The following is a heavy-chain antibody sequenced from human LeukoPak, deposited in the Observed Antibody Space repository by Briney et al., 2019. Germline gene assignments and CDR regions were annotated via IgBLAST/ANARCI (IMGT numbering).Heavy chain of an antibody. J-gene: IGHJ4*02. V-gene: IGHV3-9*01. CDR1: GFTFDDYA. CDR3: AKDVAGTFDY. Sequence: GGSLRLSCAASGFTFDDYAMHWVRQVPGQGLEWVSGISWNSGSIGYADSVKGRFTISRDNAKNSLYLQMNSLRAEDTALYYCAKDVAGTFDYWGQGTLVTVSS. CDR2: ISWNSGSI. D-gene: IGHD6-13*01.